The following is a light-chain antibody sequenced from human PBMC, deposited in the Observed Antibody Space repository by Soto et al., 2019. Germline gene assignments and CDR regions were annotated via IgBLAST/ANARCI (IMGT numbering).Light chain of an antibody. CDR2: EVS. CDR1: SSDVGRYNY. CDR3: SSFSSSSTPYV. J-gene: IGLJ1*01. Sequence: QSVLTQPASVSGSPGQSITISCTGTSSDVGRYNYVSWYQHHPGKAPKLIIYEVSSRPSGVSGRFSGSKSGNTASLTISGLQAEDEADYYCSSFSSSSTPYVFGTGTKVTVL. V-gene: IGLV2-14*01.